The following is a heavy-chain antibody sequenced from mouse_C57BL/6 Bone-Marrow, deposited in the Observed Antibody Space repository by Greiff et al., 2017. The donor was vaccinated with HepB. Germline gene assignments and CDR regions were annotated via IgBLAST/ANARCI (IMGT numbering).Heavy chain of an antibody. CDR2: IDPENGDT. V-gene: IGHV14-4*01. D-gene: IGHD1-1*01. J-gene: IGHJ1*03. Sequence: VQLQQSGAELVRPGASVKLSCTASGFNIKDDYMHWVKQRPEQGLEWIGWIDPENGDTDYASKFQGKATITADTSSNTAYLQLSSLTSEDSAVYYCIDYYGSSYGWYFDVWGTGTTVTVSS. CDR3: IDYYGSSYGWYFDV. CDR1: GFNIKDDY.